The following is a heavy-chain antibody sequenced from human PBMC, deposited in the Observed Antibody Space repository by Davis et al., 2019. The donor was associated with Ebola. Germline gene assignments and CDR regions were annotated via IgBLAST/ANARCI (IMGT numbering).Heavy chain of an antibody. Sequence: GESLKISCAASGFTFSSYSMNWVRQAPGKGLEWVSYISSSSSTIYYADSVKGRFTISRDNAKNSLYLQMNSLRAEDTAVYYCAREESREAVAGNGYYYYGMDVWGQGTTVTVSS. V-gene: IGHV3-48*04. CDR3: AREESREAVAGNGYYYYGMDV. CDR1: GFTFSSYS. D-gene: IGHD6-19*01. J-gene: IGHJ6*02. CDR2: ISSSSSTI.